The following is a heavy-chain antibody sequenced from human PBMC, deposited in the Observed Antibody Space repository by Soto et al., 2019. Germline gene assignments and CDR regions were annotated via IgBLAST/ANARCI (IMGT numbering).Heavy chain of an antibody. CDR3: VRDLKYLRVTGNWFAS. CDR2: ISGNNGAT. Sequence: ASVKVSCKASGYTFANYGISWVRQAPGQGLEWMGWISGNNGATNYAPKVQDRITMTLDTSTGVASMALGSLRSDDTAIYYCVRDLKYLRVTGNWFASWGQGTLVTVSS. V-gene: IGHV1-18*04. CDR1: GYTFANYG. D-gene: IGHD1-1*01. J-gene: IGHJ5*01.